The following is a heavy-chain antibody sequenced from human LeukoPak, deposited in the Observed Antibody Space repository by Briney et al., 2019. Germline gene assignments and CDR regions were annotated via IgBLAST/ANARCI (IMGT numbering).Heavy chain of an antibody. D-gene: IGHD6-19*01. V-gene: IGHV1-69*04. CDR2: IIPILGIA. Sequence: AVKVSCKASGGTLSSYAISWVREAPGQGLEWMGRIIPILGIANYAQKFQGRFSITADKSTSTAYMELSSLRSEDTAVYYCARSGYSSGWYRYYWGQGTLVTVSS. J-gene: IGHJ4*02. CDR3: ARSGYSSGWYRYY. CDR1: GGTLSSYA.